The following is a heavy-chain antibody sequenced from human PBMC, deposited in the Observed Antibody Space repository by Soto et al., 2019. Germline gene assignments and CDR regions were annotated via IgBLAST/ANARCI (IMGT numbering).Heavy chain of an antibody. CDR1: VFTFSSYA. CDR2: ITSSGGST. Sequence: PGGSLRLSCAASVFTFSSYAMSWVRQAPGKGLQWVSAITSSGGSTYYADSVKGRFAISRDNSKSTLYLQMNSLRAEDTAVYYCAKDRGRWAFDIWGQGTMVTVSS. CDR3: AKDRGRWAFDI. J-gene: IGHJ3*02. V-gene: IGHV3-23*01. D-gene: IGHD2-15*01.